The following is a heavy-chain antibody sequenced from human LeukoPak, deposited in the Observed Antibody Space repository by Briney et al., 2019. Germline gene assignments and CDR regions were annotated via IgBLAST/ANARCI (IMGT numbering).Heavy chain of an antibody. V-gene: IGHV3-23*01. CDR3: AREQVATGTHDD. J-gene: IGHJ4*02. CDR1: GFSFSNYG. CDR2: ISAGDGNR. Sequence: GGSLRLSCEASGFSFSNYGMHWVRQAPGKGLEWVAGISAGDGNRYYADSVKGRFTISRDNSKNTLYLQMNSLRAEDTAVYYCAREQVATGTHDDWGQGTLVTVSS. D-gene: IGHD5-12*01.